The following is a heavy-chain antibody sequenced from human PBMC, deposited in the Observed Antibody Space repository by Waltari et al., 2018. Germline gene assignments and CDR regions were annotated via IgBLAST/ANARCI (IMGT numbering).Heavy chain of an antibody. Sequence: EVQLVESGGGLVQPGGSLRLSCAASGFTFSSYWSPWVRQAPGKGLVRVSRVNSGGTSTSYADSVKGRFTISRDNAKNTLYLQMNSLRAEDTAVYYCTRSTSISNAFNIWGQGTMVTVSS. CDR3: TRSTSISNAFNI. J-gene: IGHJ3*02. D-gene: IGHD6-6*01. V-gene: IGHV3-74*01. CDR1: GFTFSSYW. CDR2: VNSGGTST.